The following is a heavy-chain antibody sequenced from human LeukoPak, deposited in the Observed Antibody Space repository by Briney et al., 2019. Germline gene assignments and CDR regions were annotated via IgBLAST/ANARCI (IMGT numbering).Heavy chain of an antibody. CDR3: ARALVPAAMPMGFLGIDY. V-gene: IGHV1-46*01. CDR1: GGTFSSYA. Sequence: ASVKVSSKASGGTFSSYAISWVRQAPGQGLEWMGIINPSGGSTSYAQKFQGRVTMTRDTSTSTVYMELSSLRSEDTAVYYCARALVPAAMPMGFLGIDYWGQGTLVTVSS. CDR2: INPSGGST. D-gene: IGHD2-2*01. J-gene: IGHJ4*02.